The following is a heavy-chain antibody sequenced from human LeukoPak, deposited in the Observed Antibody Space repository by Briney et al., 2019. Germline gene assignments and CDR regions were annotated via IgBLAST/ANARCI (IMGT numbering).Heavy chain of an antibody. CDR1: GFTFGSYA. J-gene: IGHJ4*02. D-gene: IGHD3-16*01. CDR2: ISYDGSNK. Sequence: GRSLRLSCAASGFTFGSYAMHWVRQAPGKGLEWVAVISYDGSNKYYADSVKGRFTISRDNSKNTLYLQMNSLRAEDTAVYYCARDRRGTFDYWGQGTLVTVSS. CDR3: ARDRRGTFDY. V-gene: IGHV3-30*04.